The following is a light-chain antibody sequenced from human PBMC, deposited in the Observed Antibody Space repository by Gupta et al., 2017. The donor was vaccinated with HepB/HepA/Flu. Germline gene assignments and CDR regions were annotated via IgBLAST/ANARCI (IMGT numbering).Light chain of an antibody. J-gene: IGKJ2*01. Sequence: ETVMTQSPATLSVFPGERATLSCRASQSVSSNLAWYQQKPGQAPRLLIYGASTRATAIPARFSGSGSWTEFTLTISGLQSEDFAVYYCQQYHNWPLYTFGQGTKLEIK. CDR3: QQYHNWPLYT. CDR2: GAS. V-gene: IGKV3-15*01. CDR1: QSVSSN.